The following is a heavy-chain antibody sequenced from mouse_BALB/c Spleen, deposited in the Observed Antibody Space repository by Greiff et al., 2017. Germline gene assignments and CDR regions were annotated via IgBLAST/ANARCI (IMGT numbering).Heavy chain of an antibody. V-gene: IGHV5-4*02. Sequence: VMLVESGGGLVKPGGSLKLSCAASGFTFSDYYMYWVRQTPEKRLEWVATISDGGSYTYYPDSVKGRFTISRDNAKNNLYLQMSSLKSEDTAMYYCARDYYGNYWFAYWGQGTLVTVSA. CDR3: ARDYYGNYWFAY. CDR2: ISDGGSYT. J-gene: IGHJ3*01. CDR1: GFTFSDYY. D-gene: IGHD2-1*01.